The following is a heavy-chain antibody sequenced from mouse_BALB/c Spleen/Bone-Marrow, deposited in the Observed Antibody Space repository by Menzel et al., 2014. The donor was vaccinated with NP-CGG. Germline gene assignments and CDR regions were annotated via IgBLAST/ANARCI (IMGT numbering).Heavy chain of an antibody. J-gene: IGHJ1*01. CDR3: TRSNYGYWYFDV. V-gene: IGHV1S81*02. CDR1: GYSFTRYY. CDR2: INPSNGGT. Sequence: QVQLQQSGAELVKPGASVKLSCKASGYSFTRYYTYWVKQRPGQGLEWIGEINPSNGGTNFNEKFKSKATLTVDKSSSTAYMQFSSLTSEDSAVYYCTRSNYGYWYFDVWGAGTTVTVSA. D-gene: IGHD1-1*01.